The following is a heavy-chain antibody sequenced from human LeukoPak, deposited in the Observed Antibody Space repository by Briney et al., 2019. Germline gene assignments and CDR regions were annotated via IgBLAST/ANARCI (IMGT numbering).Heavy chain of an antibody. CDR2: IYYSGST. CDR1: GGSISSYY. J-gene: IGHJ3*02. Sequence: SETLSLTCTVSGGSISSYYWSWIRQPPGKGLEWIGYIYYSGSTNYNPSLKSRVTISVDTSKNQFSLRLSSVTAADTAVYYCARVLVYGDYVGAFDIWGQGTMVAVSS. D-gene: IGHD4-17*01. CDR3: ARVLVYGDYVGAFDI. V-gene: IGHV4-59*01.